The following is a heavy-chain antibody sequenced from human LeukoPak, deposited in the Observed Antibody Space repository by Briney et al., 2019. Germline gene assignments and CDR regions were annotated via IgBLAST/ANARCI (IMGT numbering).Heavy chain of an antibody. J-gene: IGHJ4*02. CDR3: AGSFSGAIDY. Sequence: SQTLSLTCAISGDSVSSNSAVWNWIRQSPSRGLEWLGRTYFRSKWYNECAASVKSRITINPDTSKNQFSLQLNSVTSEDTAVYYCAGSFSGAIDYWGQGTLVTVSS. CDR2: TYFRSKWYN. CDR1: GDSVSSNSAV. V-gene: IGHV6-1*01. D-gene: IGHD3-10*01.